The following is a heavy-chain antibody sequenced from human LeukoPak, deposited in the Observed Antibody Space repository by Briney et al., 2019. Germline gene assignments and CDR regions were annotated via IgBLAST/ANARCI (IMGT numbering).Heavy chain of an antibody. Sequence: GGSLTLSCVVSGITFSGSDMHGVRQAPGKGLEWVAFIQYDESSKYYADSVKGRFTISRDNSKNTVYLQMYSLRGEDTAAYYCAREGGRVVIGTFDHWGQGTLVTVSS. CDR3: AREGGRVVIGTFDH. J-gene: IGHJ4*02. CDR1: GITFSGSD. D-gene: IGHD1/OR15-1a*01. V-gene: IGHV3-30*02. CDR2: IQYDESSK.